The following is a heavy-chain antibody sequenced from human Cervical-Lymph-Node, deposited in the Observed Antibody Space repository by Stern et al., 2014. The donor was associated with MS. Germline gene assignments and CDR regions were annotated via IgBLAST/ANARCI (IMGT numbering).Heavy chain of an antibody. Sequence: QVQLQESGPGLVKPSETLSLTCTVSGGSVSSGSYYWSWIRQPPGKGLEXIGYIYYSGSTNYNPSLKSRVTISVDTSKNQFSLKLSSVTAADTAVYYCARTTSSSWGIYYYYGMDVWGQGTTVTVSS. D-gene: IGHD6-13*01. CDR1: GGSVSSGSYY. V-gene: IGHV4-61*01. CDR2: IYYSGST. CDR3: ARTTSSSWGIYYYYGMDV. J-gene: IGHJ6*02.